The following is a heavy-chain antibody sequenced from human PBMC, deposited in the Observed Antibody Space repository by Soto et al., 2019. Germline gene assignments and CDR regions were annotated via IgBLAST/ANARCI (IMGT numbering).Heavy chain of an antibody. CDR2: VWYDGTNK. J-gene: IGHJ4*02. Sequence: QVQLVESGGGVVQPGRSLRLSCEASGFTFKSYGMHWLRQARGKGLAWVAVVWYDGTNKNYAYSVKGRFNIYRDNSSNPLYLQMASLRAEDTGIYYCARGGHSSSWYRLEAYFLDYWGQASLVTVSS. V-gene: IGHV3-33*01. CDR3: ARGGHSSSWYRLEAYFLDY. D-gene: IGHD6-13*01. CDR1: GFTFKSYG.